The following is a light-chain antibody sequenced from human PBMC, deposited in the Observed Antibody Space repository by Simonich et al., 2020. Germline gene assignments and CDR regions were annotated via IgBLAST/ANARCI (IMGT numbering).Light chain of an antibody. J-gene: IGKJ1*01. Sequence: DIVMTQSPDSLPVSLGERATINCKSSQSVLYSSNNKNYLAWYQQKPGQPPKLLISWASTRESWVPDRFSGSGSGTDFTLTISSLQAEDVAVYYCQQYYSTPWTFGQGTKVEIK. V-gene: IGKV4-1*01. CDR2: WAS. CDR3: QQYYSTPWT. CDR1: QSVLYSSNNKNY.